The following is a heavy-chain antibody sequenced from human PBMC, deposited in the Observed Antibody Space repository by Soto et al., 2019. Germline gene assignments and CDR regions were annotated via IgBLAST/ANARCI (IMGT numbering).Heavy chain of an antibody. V-gene: IGHV5-51*01. CDR3: ARHEASLGSTY. D-gene: IGHD2-2*01. CDR2: INPGDSDI. Sequence: EVQLVQYGAEVKKPGESLKISCKGSGYTFTSYWIGWVRQMPGKGLEWMGIINPGDSDIRYSPSFQGQVTISADKSITTAYLQWSSLKASDTAMYYCARHEASLGSTYWGQGTLVTVSS. CDR1: GYTFTSYW. J-gene: IGHJ4*02.